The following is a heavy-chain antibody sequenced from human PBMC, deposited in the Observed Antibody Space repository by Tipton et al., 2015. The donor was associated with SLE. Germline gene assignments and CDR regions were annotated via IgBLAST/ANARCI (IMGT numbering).Heavy chain of an antibody. J-gene: IGHJ4*02. CDR3: ARRDASSDVYFDN. Sequence: TLSLTCTVSGDSVRSSSYYLGWIRQHPGQGLEGVGYIHYTGNTYYNPPLKSRLTISLDTSKSQFSLMLSSVTAADTAVYYCARRDASSDVYFDNWGQGTLVTVSS. V-gene: IGHV4-31*03. CDR1: GDSVRSSSYY. D-gene: IGHD6-6*01. CDR2: IHYTGNT.